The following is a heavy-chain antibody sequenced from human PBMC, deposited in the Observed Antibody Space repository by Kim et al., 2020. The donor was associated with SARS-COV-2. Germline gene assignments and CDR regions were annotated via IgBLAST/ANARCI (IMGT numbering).Heavy chain of an antibody. J-gene: IGHJ4*01. D-gene: IGHD2-21*02. V-gene: IGHV4-39*01. CDR1: GGSISSSSYY. CDR2: IYYSGST. CDR3: ARYARVVVTAAIFDY. Sequence: SETLSLTCTVSGGSISSSSYYWGWIRQPPGKGLEWIGSIYYSGSTYYNPSLKSRVTISVDTSKNQFSLKLSSVTAADTAVYYCARYARVVVTAAIFDYWG.